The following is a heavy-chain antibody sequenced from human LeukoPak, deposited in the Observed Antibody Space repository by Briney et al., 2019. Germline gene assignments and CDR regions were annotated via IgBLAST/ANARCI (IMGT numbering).Heavy chain of an antibody. CDR1: GYTFTTYG. J-gene: IGHJ5*02. V-gene: IGHV1-18*01. CDR3: ARDLIAVRPGWFDP. CDR2: ISAYNGNT. Sequence: ASVKVSCKAFGYTFTTYGISWVRLAPGQGLEWMGWISAYNGNTNYAQQFQGRVTMTTDTSMSTAYMELRSLRSDDTAVYYCARDLIAVRPGWFDPWGQGSLVTVSS. D-gene: IGHD6-6*01.